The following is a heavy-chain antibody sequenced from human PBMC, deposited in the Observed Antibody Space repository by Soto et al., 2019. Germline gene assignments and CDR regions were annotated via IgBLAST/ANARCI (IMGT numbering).Heavy chain of an antibody. D-gene: IGHD4-17*01. V-gene: IGHV5-51*01. CDR1: GYSFTSYW. CDR2: IYPGDSDT. CDR3: ARTPTVVTPRSWDYYYGMDV. J-gene: IGHJ6*02. Sequence: GESLKISCKGSGYSFTSYWIGWVRQMPGKGMEWMGIIYPGDSDTRDRPSFQGQVTISADQYISTAYLQWSSLKASDTAMYYCARTPTVVTPRSWDYYYGMDVWGQGTTVTVSS.